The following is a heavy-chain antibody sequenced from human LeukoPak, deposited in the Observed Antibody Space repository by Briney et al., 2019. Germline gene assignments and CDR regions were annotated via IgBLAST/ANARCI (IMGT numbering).Heavy chain of an antibody. CDR2: IYYSGST. D-gene: IGHD6-19*01. J-gene: IGHJ6*03. CDR1: GGSISSYY. CDR3: ARVGIAVAGVAYYYYYYMDV. Sequence: SETLSLTCTVSGGSISSYYWSWIRQPPGKGLEWIGYIYYSGSTNYNPSLKSRVTISVDTSKNQFSLKLSSVTAADTAVYYCARVGIAVAGVAYYYYYYMDVWGKGTTVTVSS. V-gene: IGHV4-59*01.